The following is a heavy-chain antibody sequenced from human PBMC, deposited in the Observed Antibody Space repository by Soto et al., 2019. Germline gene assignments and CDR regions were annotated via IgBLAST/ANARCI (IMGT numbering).Heavy chain of an antibody. V-gene: IGHV1-69*13. CDR2: IIPIFGTA. CDR1: GGTFIRYA. Sequence: SVKVYCKASGGTFIRYAISWVRQAPGQGLEWMGGIIPIFGTANYAQKFQGRVTITADESTGTAYMELSSLRSEDTAVYYCAREYYYDSSGYPWFDPWGQGTLVTVSS. J-gene: IGHJ5*02. D-gene: IGHD3-22*01. CDR3: AREYYYDSSGYPWFDP.